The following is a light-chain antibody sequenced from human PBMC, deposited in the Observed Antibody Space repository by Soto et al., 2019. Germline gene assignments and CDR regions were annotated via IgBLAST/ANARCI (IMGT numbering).Light chain of an antibody. Sequence: QSVLTQPPSVSGAPGQTITISCTGSSSNIGAGYDVHWYQQLPGRAPKLLIYGNYDRPSGVPDRFSGSTSGTSASLVIRGLQSEDEADYYCAAWDDILNGYVFGGGTKLTVL. J-gene: IGLJ1*01. V-gene: IGLV1-40*01. CDR2: GNY. CDR3: AAWDDILNGYV. CDR1: SSNIGAGYD.